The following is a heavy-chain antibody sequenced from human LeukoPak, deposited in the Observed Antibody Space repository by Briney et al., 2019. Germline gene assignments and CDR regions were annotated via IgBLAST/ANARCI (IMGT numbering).Heavy chain of an antibody. J-gene: IGHJ4*02. CDR2: ISSSGITI. CDR3: ARGMMYYYDSSGYADY. V-gene: IGHV3-11*04. D-gene: IGHD3-22*01. CDR1: GFTFSDYY. Sequence: PGGSLRLSCAASGFTFSDYYMTWIRQAPGKGLEWVSYISSSGITIYYADSVKGRFTISRDNAKNSLYLQMNSLRAEDTAVYYCARGMMYYYDSSGYADYWGQGTLVTVSS.